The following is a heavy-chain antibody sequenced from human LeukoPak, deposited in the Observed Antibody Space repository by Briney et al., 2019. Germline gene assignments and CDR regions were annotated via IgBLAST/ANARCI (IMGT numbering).Heavy chain of an antibody. J-gene: IGHJ4*02. CDR1: GYTFTSYG. D-gene: IGHD3-10*01. CDR2: ISAYNGNT. CDR3: ARVTRWFGELVDY. Sequence: ASVKVSCKASGYTFTSYGISWVRQAPEKGLEWMGWISAYNGNTKYAQKLQGRVTMTADTSTSTAYMELRSLRSDATAVYYCARVTRWFGELVDYWGQGTLVTVSS. V-gene: IGHV1-18*01.